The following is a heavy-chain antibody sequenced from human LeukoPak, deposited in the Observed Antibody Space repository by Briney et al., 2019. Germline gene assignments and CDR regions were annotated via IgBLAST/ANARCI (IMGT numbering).Heavy chain of an antibody. J-gene: IGHJ4*02. CDR2: IGTPGDT. CDR3: AKDSGDYVAY. CDR1: GLTFSSSE. V-gene: IGHV3-13*01. Sequence: GGSLRLSCAASGLTFSSSEMHWVRQATGKGLEWVSAIGTPGDTYYADSVKGRFTISRDNSKNTLSLQMNSLRVEDTALYYCAKDSGDYVAYWGQGTLVTVSS. D-gene: IGHD2-15*01.